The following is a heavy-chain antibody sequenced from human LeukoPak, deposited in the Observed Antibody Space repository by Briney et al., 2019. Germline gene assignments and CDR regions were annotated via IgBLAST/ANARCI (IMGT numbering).Heavy chain of an antibody. V-gene: IGHV3-23*01. J-gene: IGHJ6*02. CDR1: GFTFSSYA. D-gene: IGHD5-12*01. CDR2: XXXSGGST. CDR3: AKVGGYAQRHYYYYYGMDV. Sequence: AGGSLRLSCAASGFTFSSYAMSWVRQAPGKGXXXXXXXXXSGGSTYYADSVKGRFTISRDNSKNTLYLQMNSLRAEDTAVYYCAKVGGYAQRHYYYYYGMDVWGQGTTVTVSS.